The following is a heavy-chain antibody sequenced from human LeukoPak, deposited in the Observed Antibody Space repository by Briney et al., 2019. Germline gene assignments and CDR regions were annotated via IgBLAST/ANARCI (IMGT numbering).Heavy chain of an antibody. Sequence: KAAETLSLTCTVSGGSISTSSYYWGWIRQPPGKGLEWIGSIYYSGTTHYNPSLKSRVTISVDTSKNQLSLEVSSVTAADTAIYSCARHEPLGAFDIWGQGTKVTVSS. D-gene: IGHD1-14*01. CDR2: IYYSGTT. CDR3: ARHEPLGAFDI. V-gene: IGHV4-39*01. J-gene: IGHJ3*02. CDR1: GGSISTSSYY.